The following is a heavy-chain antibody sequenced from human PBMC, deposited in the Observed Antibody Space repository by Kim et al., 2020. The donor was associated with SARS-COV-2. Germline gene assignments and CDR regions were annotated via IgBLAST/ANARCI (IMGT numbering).Heavy chain of an antibody. Sequence: YKPSLKSRLTISQETSKTQVSLRLISVTAADTAVYYCARALYFGEHAYFDYWGQGTLVTVSS. CDR3: ARALYFGEHAYFDY. J-gene: IGHJ4*02. V-gene: IGHV4-31*02. D-gene: IGHD3-10*01.